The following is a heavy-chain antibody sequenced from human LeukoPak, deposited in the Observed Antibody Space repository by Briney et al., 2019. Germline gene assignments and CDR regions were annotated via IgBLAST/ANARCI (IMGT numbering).Heavy chain of an antibody. Sequence: SETLSLTCAVSGGSISSSNWWSWVRQPPGKGLEWIGEIYHSGSTNYNPSLKSRVTISVDKSKNQFSLKLSSVTAADTAVYYCAREMVRGVIRYYFDYWGQGTLVTVSS. D-gene: IGHD3-10*01. J-gene: IGHJ4*02. CDR1: GGSISSSNW. CDR3: AREMVRGVIRYYFDY. CDR2: IYHSGST. V-gene: IGHV4-4*02.